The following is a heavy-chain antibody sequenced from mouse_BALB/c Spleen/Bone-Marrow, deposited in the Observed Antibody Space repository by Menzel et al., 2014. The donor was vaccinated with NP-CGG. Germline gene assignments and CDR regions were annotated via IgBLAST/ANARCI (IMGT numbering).Heavy chain of an antibody. D-gene: IGHD1-2*01. J-gene: IGHJ4*01. CDR2: ISSGGSYT. CDR3: ARDHYGYYTMDY. Sequence: DVKLVESGGGLVKPGGSLKLSCAASGFTSSSYAMSWVRQSPEKRLEWVAEISSGGSYTYYPDTVTGRFTISRDNAKNTLYLEMSSLRSEDTAMYYCARDHYGYYTMDYWGQGTSVTVSS. CDR1: GFTSSSYA. V-gene: IGHV5-9-4*01.